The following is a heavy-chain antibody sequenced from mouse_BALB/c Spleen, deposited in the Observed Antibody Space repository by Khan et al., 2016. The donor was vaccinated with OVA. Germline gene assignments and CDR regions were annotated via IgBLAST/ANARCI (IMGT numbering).Heavy chain of an antibody. D-gene: IGHD2-14*01. CDR2: INPSNYYT. V-gene: IGHV1-4*01. CDR3: VREGAYQRSDGWFAY. J-gene: IGHJ3*01. Sequence: VQLQESGAELARPGASVKMSCKASGYTFTSYTMHWVRQRPGQAPEWVGHINPSNYYTNYNQNFKDKATLIVDKSSSTAYMQLSSLTSEDSAVYYCVREGAYQRSDGWFAYWGQRTLVTVSA. CDR1: GYTFTSYT.